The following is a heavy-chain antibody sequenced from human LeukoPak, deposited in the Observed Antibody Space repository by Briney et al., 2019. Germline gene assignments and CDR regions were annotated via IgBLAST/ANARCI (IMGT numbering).Heavy chain of an antibody. D-gene: IGHD3-22*01. CDR3: ARVHYYDSSGYRLGYYYYMDV. V-gene: IGHV1-18*01. CDR2: ISAYNGNT. Sequence: ASVKVSCKASGYTFTSYGISWVRQAPGQGLEWMGWISAYNGNTNYAQKFQGRVTMTRNTSISTAYMELSSLRSEDTAVYYCARVHYYDSSGYRLGYYYYMDVWGKGTTVTISS. J-gene: IGHJ6*03. CDR1: GYTFTSYG.